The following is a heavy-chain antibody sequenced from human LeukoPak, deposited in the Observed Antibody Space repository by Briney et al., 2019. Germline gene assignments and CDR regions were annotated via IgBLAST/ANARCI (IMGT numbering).Heavy chain of an antibody. D-gene: IGHD3-10*01. CDR1: GGSFSRYY. Sequence: PSETLSLTCAVYGGSFSRYYWSWIRQPAGNGLEWIGRIYTRGSTNYNPSLKSRVTMSVDTSKNQFSLKLSSVTAADTAVYYCAISGRDFDYWGQGTLVSVSS. CDR3: AISGRDFDY. CDR2: IYTRGST. J-gene: IGHJ4*02. V-gene: IGHV4-59*10.